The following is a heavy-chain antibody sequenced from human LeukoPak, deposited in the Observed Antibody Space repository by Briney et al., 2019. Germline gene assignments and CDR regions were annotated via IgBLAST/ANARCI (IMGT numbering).Heavy chain of an antibody. CDR1: GFTFSSYA. CDR3: AKTQTYGDFDY. J-gene: IGHJ4*02. V-gene: IGHV3-23*01. D-gene: IGHD4-17*01. Sequence: GGSLRLSCAASGFTFSSYAVSWVRQAPGKGLEWVSAISGSGGSTYYADSVKGRFTISRGNSKNTLYLQMNSLRAEDTAVYYCAKTQTYGDFDYWGQGTPVTVSS. CDR2: ISGSGGST.